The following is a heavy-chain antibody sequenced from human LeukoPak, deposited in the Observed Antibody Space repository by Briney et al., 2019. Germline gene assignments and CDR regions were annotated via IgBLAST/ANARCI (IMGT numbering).Heavy chain of an antibody. CDR2: IYSGGST. CDR1: GFTVSSDY. D-gene: IGHD1-14*01. J-gene: IGHJ3*02. V-gene: IGHV3-66*02. CDR3: ARDMSHTGGAFDI. Sequence: GGSLRLSCAASGFTVSSDYMSWVRQAPGKGLEWVSVIYSGGSTYYADSVKGRFTISRDNSKNTLYLQMNSLRAEDTAVYYCARDMSHTGGAFDIWGQGTMVTVSS.